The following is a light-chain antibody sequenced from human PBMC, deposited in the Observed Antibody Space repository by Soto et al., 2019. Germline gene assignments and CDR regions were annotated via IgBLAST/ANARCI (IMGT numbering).Light chain of an antibody. J-gene: IGKJ1*01. CDR2: GAS. CDR3: QQYRNWPRT. Sequence: EIVMTHSPATLSVSPGERATRSCSASQSVSSNLAWYQQKPGQAPRLLIYGASTKATDMPGRFSGRGSGTEFTLTISSLQSEDFAVYYCQQYRNWPRTFGQGTKVDI. CDR1: QSVSSN. V-gene: IGKV3-15*01.